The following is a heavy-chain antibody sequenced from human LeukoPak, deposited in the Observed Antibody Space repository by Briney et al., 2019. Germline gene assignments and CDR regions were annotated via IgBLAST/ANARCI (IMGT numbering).Heavy chain of an antibody. CDR2: ISTSGSTI. J-gene: IGHJ6*02. Sequence: GRSLRLSCAASGFTFSSYEMNWVSQAPGKGLEWVSYISTSGSTIYYADSVKGRFTISRDNAKNALFLQMNSLRAEDTAVYYCARKVIRGQGTTVTVSS. V-gene: IGHV3-48*03. CDR3: ARKVI. CDR1: GFTFSSYE.